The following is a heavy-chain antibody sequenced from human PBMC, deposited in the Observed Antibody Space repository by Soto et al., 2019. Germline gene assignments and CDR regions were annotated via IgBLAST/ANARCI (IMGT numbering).Heavy chain of an antibody. Sequence: QVQLVESGGGVVQPGGSLRLSCAATGFNFSTYGMHWVRQAPGKGLDWVAIIWHDASKKFYADSVKGRFTITRDNSKNTQYLQINSPRAQDTAVYFCARGPYYGMDGWGQGTTVTVSS. D-gene: IGHD3-16*01. CDR2: IWHDASKK. CDR3: ARGPYYGMDG. CDR1: GFNFSTYG. V-gene: IGHV3-33*01. J-gene: IGHJ6*02.